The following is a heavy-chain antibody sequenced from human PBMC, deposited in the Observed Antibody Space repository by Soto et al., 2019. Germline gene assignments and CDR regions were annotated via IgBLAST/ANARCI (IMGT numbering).Heavy chain of an antibody. V-gene: IGHV3-21*06. CDR3: SGCSGGACHKNYGMDV. D-gene: IGHD2-15*01. CDR1: GFTFSSCT. CDR2: ISPSSGHI. Sequence: EVHLVESGGGLVKPGGSLRLSCAVSGFTFSSCTMNWVRQAPGKGLEWVSSISPSSGHIYYADSVKGRFTISRDNAKNSLLLQINSLRGEDKAVYYCSGCSGGACHKNYGMDVWGQGTTVTVSS. J-gene: IGHJ6*02.